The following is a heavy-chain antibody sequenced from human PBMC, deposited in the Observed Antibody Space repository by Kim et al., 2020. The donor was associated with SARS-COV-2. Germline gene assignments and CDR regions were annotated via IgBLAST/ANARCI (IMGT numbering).Heavy chain of an antibody. CDR3: ATGRRYSGYAFDY. V-gene: IGHV1-24*01. Sequence: YAQKFQGRVTMTEDTSTDTAYMELSSLRSEDTAVYYCATGRRYSGYAFDYWAQGTLVTVSS. D-gene: IGHD5-12*01. J-gene: IGHJ4*02.